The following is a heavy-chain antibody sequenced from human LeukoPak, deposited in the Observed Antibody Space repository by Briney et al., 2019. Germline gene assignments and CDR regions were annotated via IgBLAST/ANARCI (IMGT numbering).Heavy chain of an antibody. CDR1: GFTFSSYA. V-gene: IGHV3-30*01. Sequence: GGSLRLSCAASGFTFSSYAMHWVRQAPGKGLEWVAVISYDGSNKYYADSVKGRFTISRDNSKNTLYLQMNSLRAEDTAVYYCARDLGGGSHQGYFQHWGQGTLVTVSS. CDR2: ISYDGSNK. D-gene: IGHD2-15*01. CDR3: ARDLGGGSHQGYFQH. J-gene: IGHJ1*01.